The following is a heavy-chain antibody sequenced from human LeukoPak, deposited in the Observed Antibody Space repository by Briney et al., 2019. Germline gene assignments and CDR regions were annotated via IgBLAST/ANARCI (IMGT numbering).Heavy chain of an antibody. CDR1: GYTLTELS. V-gene: IGHV1-24*01. J-gene: IGHJ4*02. CDR3: ATSYCSSTSCYMEATFDY. CDR2: FDPEDGET. D-gene: IGHD2-2*01. Sequence: ASVKVSCKVSGYTLTELSMHWLRQAPGKGLEWMGGFDPEDGETIYAQKFQGRVTMTEDTSTDTAYMELSSLRSEDTAVYYCATSYCSSTSCYMEATFDYWGQGTLVTVSS.